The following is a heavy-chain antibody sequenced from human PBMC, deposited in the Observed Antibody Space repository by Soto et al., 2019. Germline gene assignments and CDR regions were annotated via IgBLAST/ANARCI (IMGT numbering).Heavy chain of an antibody. D-gene: IGHD3-10*01. Sequence: GGSLRLSCAASGFTFSSYAMSWVRQAPGKGLEWVSAISGSGGSTYYADSVKGRFTISRDNSKNTLYLQMNSLRDEDTAVYYCAKDLYYYGSGSAREYYYMDVWGKGTTVTVSS. CDR1: GFTFSSYA. CDR3: AKDLYYYGSGSAREYYYMDV. J-gene: IGHJ6*03. V-gene: IGHV3-23*01. CDR2: ISGSGGST.